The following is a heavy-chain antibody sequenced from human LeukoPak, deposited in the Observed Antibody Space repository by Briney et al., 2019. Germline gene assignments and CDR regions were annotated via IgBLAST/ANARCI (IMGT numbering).Heavy chain of an antibody. D-gene: IGHD2-2*02. CDR2: IYTSGST. CDR1: GGSISSGSYY. CDR3: ARDSYCSSTSCYTNYYYMDV. Sequence: PSQTLSLTCTVSGGSISSGSYYWSWIRQPAGKGLEWIGRIYTSGSTNYNPSLKSRVTISVDTSKNQFSLKLSSVTAADTAVYYCARDSYCSSTSCYTNYYYMDVWGKGTTVTVSS. V-gene: IGHV4-61*02. J-gene: IGHJ6*03.